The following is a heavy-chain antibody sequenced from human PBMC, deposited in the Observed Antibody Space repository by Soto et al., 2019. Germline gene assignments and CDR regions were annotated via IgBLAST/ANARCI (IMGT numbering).Heavy chain of an antibody. V-gene: IGHV4-30-4*01. D-gene: IGHD3-10*01. Sequence: SETLSLTCTVSGGSISSGDYYWSWIRQPPGKGLEWIGYIYYSGSTYYNPSLKSRVTISVDTSKNQFSLKLSSVTAADTAVYYCARVFGFGGMDVWGQGTTVTVSS. CDR1: GGSISSGDYY. CDR2: IYYSGST. CDR3: ARVFGFGGMDV. J-gene: IGHJ6*02.